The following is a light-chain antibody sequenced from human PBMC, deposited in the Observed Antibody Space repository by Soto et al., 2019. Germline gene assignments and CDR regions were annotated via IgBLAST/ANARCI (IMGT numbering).Light chain of an antibody. CDR1: QSVLYSSNNKNY. CDR2: WAS. Sequence: DIVMTQSPDSLAVSLGESATINCKSSQSVLYSSNNKNYLSWYQQRPGQPAKVLIYWASTREFGVPDRFSGSGSRTDFTSTIPSLQADDVTIYYCQQYESTPPTFGQGTKLEIK. V-gene: IGKV4-1*01. J-gene: IGKJ2*01. CDR3: QQYESTPPT.